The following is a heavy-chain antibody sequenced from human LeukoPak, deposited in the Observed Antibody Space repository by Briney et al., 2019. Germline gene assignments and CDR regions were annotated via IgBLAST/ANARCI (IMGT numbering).Heavy chain of an antibody. CDR3: TRHYYGAKGYYYYYMDV. J-gene: IGHJ6*03. D-gene: IGHD4-17*01. V-gene: IGHV3-73*01. CDR1: GFTFSGST. Sequence: GGSLRLSCAASGFTFSGSTIHWVRQASGKGLEWVGHIRTKTNSYTTAYAASVKGRFTISRDDSKNTAYLQMNSLKTEDTAVYYCTRHYYGAKGYYYYYMDVWGKGTTVTVSS. CDR2: IRTKTNSYTT.